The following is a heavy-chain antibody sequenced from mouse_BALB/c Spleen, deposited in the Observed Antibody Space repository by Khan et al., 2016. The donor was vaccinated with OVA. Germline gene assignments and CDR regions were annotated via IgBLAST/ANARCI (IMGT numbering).Heavy chain of an antibody. CDR3: AGGGAAYYRSDGGAMEY. CDR1: GYTFTTAG. J-gene: IGHJ4*01. V-gene: IGHV9-4*02. CDR2: INTHSGVP. Sequence: QIQLVQSGPELKKPGETVRISCKASGYTFTTAGIQWVQKMPGKGLKWIGWINTHSGVPKYAEDFKGRFAFSLEISVNTAYLQITNLKTEDTARYFCAGGGAAYYRSDGGAMEYWGQGTSVTVSS. D-gene: IGHD2-12*01.